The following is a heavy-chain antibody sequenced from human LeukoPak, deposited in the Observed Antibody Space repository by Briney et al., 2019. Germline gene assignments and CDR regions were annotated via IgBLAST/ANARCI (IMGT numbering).Heavy chain of an antibody. J-gene: IGHJ4*02. CDR1: GFTFSSYG. CDR2: ISYDGSNK. D-gene: IGHD5-18*01. CDR3: AKWNVDTAMVRGFDY. Sequence: GGSLRLSCAASGFTFSSYGMHWVRKAPRKGLDRVAVISYDGSNKYYADSVKGRFTISRDNSKKTLYLQMNSLRAEDTAVYYCAKWNVDTAMVRGFDYWGQGTLVTVSS. V-gene: IGHV3-30*18.